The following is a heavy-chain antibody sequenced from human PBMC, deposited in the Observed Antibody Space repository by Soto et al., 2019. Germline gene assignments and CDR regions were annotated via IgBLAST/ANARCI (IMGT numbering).Heavy chain of an antibody. Sequence: EPLSLTCPFSGASITSSNSFWGWIRQPPGKGLEFVGSIHSSGGTYYNPSLKSRVTVSVDLSNSHFSLSLKSLTATDTAVYYCGRLAEAATGHTDFDFWGQGTLVTVSS. J-gene: IGHJ4*02. CDR2: IHSSGGT. D-gene: IGHD2-15*01. CDR1: GASITSSNSF. V-gene: IGHV4-39*02. CDR3: GRLAEAATGHTDFDF.